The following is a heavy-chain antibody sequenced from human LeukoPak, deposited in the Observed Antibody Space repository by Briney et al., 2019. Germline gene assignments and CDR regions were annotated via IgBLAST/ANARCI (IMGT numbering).Heavy chain of an antibody. V-gene: IGHV3-23*01. Sequence: GGSLRLSCAASGFTLSSYAMSWVRQAPGKGLEWVSAISGSGGSTYYADSVKGRFIISRDNSKNTLYLQMNSLRAEDTAVYYCARDRYGANLPVDYWGQGTLVTVSS. CDR2: ISGSGGST. D-gene: IGHD4-23*01. J-gene: IGHJ4*02. CDR1: GFTLSSYA. CDR3: ARDRYGANLPVDY.